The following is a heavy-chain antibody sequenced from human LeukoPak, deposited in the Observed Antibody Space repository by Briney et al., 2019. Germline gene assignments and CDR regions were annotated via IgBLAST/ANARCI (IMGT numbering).Heavy chain of an antibody. V-gene: IGHV1-46*01. Sequence: ASVKVSCKASGYTFTSYYMHWVRQAPRQGLEWMGKINPSDGSTRYAQKFQGRVTMTRDMSTSTVYMELSSLRSEDTAVYYCASSFYDLLVYFDYWGQGTLVTVSS. CDR2: INPSDGST. J-gene: IGHJ4*02. CDR1: GYTFTSYY. D-gene: IGHD5/OR15-5a*01. CDR3: ASSFYDLLVYFDY.